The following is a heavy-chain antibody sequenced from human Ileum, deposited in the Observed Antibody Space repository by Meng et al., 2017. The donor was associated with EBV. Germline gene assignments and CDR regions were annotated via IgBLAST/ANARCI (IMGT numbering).Heavy chain of an antibody. CDR2: IYHSGST. V-gene: IGHV4-4*02. D-gene: IGHD6-19*01. CDR3: ASFPPPGKQWLVTDY. Sequence: VQPEASGPGVVEPSGTLSLPCAVFGGSISSSNWWSWVRQPPGKGLEWIGEIYHSGSTNYNPSLKSRVTISVDKSKNQFSLKLSSVTAADTAVYYCASFPPPGKQWLVTDYWGQGTLVTVSS. J-gene: IGHJ4*02. CDR1: GGSISSSNW.